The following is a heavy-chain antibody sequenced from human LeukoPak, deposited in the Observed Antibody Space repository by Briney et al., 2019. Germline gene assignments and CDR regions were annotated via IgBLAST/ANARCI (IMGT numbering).Heavy chain of an antibody. CDR3: ARGRGVGYAYYYYMDV. D-gene: IGHD5-12*01. CDR2: ISSSSSYI. V-gene: IGHV3-21*04. CDR1: GFTFSSYS. Sequence: GGSLRLSCAASGFTFSSYSMNWVRQAPGKGLEWVSSISSSSSYIYYADSVKGRFTISRDNAKNSLYLQMNSLRAEDTAVYYCARGRGVGYAYYYYMDVWGKGTTVTVSS. J-gene: IGHJ6*03.